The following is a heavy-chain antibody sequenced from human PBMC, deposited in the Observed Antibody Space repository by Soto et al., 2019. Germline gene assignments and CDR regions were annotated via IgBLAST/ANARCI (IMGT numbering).Heavy chain of an antibody. CDR3: ARGPCCSGGSCYSGGHWFDP. V-gene: IGHV3-74*01. D-gene: IGHD2-15*01. CDR1: GFTFSSSW. CDR2: INSDGSST. J-gene: IGHJ5*02. Sequence: EVQLVESGGGLVQPGGSLRLSCAASGFTFSSSWMHWVRQAPGKGLIWVSRINSDGSSTTYADSVKGQFTISRDNAKNTLCLQMNSLRAEDTAVYYCARGPCCSGGSCYSGGHWFDPWGQGTLVTVSS.